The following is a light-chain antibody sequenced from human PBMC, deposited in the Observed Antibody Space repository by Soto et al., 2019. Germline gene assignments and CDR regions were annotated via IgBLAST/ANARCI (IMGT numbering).Light chain of an antibody. J-gene: IGKJ5*01. CDR1: QSVGSN. V-gene: IGKV3-15*01. Sequence: EIAMTQSPATLSLSPGERATLSCGTSQSVGSNLAWYCKKPGQAPRLVIYGASTRATGIPARFSGSGSGTEFTLTISSLQSEDFAVYYCQQYRNWPPITFGQGTRLEIK. CDR3: QQYRNWPPIT. CDR2: GAS.